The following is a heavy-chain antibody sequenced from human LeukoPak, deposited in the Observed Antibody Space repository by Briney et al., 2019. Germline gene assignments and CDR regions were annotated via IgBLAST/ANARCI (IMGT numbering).Heavy chain of an antibody. J-gene: IGHJ4*02. CDR3: ATDSWDYYDSSGYPYGY. CDR1: GYTLTELS. D-gene: IGHD3-22*01. V-gene: IGHV1-24*01. Sequence: GASVKVSCKVSGYTLTELSMHWVRQAPGKGLEWMGGFDPEDGETIYAQKFQGRVTMTEDTSTDTAYMELSSLRSEDTAVYYCATDSWDYYDSSGYPYGYWGQGTLVTVSS. CDR2: FDPEDGET.